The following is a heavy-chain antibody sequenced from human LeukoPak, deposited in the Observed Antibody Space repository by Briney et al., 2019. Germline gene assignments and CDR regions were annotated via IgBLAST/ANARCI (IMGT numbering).Heavy chain of an antibody. CDR3: ARETVYYDSSGYTSFDY. V-gene: IGHV4-61*02. CDR1: GGSISSGSYY. Sequence: SETLPLTCTVSGGSISSGSYYWSWIRQPAGKGLEWIGRIYTSGSTNYNPSLKSRVTISVDTSKNQFSLKLSSVTAADTAVYYCARETVYYDSSGYTSFDYWGQGTLVTVSS. J-gene: IGHJ4*02. CDR2: IYTSGST. D-gene: IGHD3-22*01.